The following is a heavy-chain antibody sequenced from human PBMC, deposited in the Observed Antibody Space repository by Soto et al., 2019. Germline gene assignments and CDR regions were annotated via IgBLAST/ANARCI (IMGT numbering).Heavy chain of an antibody. CDR2: IGPSGSAT. Sequence: EVQLLESGGDLVQPGGSLRLSCAASEFTFSASGMTWVRLPPGRGLDYVSAIGPSGSATYYADSVKGRFTISRDNSRNTLYLQMNSLRAEDTAIYYCAKTPRGGDYGDWYFDLWGRGTLVTVSS. J-gene: IGHJ2*01. V-gene: IGHV3-23*01. D-gene: IGHD4-17*01. CDR3: AKTPRGGDYGDWYFDL. CDR1: EFTFSASG.